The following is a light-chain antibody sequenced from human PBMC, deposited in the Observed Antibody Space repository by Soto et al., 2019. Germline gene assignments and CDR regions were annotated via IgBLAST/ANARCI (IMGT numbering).Light chain of an antibody. CDR2: GAS. V-gene: IGKV3-20*01. CDR1: QSVSSNY. Sequence: EIVVTRSPGTLSLSPGEGATLSCRASQSVSSNYLAWYQQKPGQAPRLLIYGASNRATGIPDRFSGSGSGTDFTLTISRLDPEDFAVYYCQQYSSSPLTFGGGTKVEIK. J-gene: IGKJ4*01. CDR3: QQYSSSPLT.